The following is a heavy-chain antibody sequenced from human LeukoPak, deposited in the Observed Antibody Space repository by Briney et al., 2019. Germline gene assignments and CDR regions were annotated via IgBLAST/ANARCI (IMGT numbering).Heavy chain of an antibody. CDR3: ARDVPAATYYYYYYGMAV. CDR1: GYTFTGYY. Sequence: ASVKVSCKASGYTFTGYYMHWVRQAPGQVLEWMGWINPNSGGTNYAQKFQGRVTMTRDTSISTAYMELSRLRSDDTAVYYCARDVPAATYYYYYYGMAVWGQGTTVTVSS. J-gene: IGHJ6*02. D-gene: IGHD2-2*01. V-gene: IGHV1-2*02. CDR2: INPNSGGT.